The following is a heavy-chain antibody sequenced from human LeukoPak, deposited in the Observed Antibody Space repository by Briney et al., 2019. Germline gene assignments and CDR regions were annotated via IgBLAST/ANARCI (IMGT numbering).Heavy chain of an antibody. CDR3: AREHCAGGYCYFLDY. J-gene: IGHJ4*02. D-gene: IGHD2/OR15-2a*01. Sequence: PSETLSLTCSVSDYPISSGYFWGWIRQPPGKGLEWIATISHSVSTYFNPSLKSRVIVSIDTSKNQFSLNLTSVTAADTAVYYCAREHCAGGYCYFLDYWGQGTLVTVSS. CDR1: DYPISSGYF. CDR2: ISHSVST. V-gene: IGHV4-38-2*02.